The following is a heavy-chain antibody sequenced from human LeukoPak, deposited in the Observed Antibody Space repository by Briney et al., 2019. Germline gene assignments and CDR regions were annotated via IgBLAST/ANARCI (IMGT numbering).Heavy chain of an antibody. J-gene: IGHJ4*02. V-gene: IGHV4-34*01. Sequence: PSETLSLTCAVYGGSFSGYYWSWIRQPPGKGLEWIGEINHSGSTNYNPSLKSRVTISVDTSKNQFSLKLSSVTAADTAVYYCAREAYYYDSSGYSRLSDYWGQGTLVTVSS. CDR2: INHSGST. CDR3: AREAYYYDSSGYSRLSDY. D-gene: IGHD3-22*01. CDR1: GGSFSGYY.